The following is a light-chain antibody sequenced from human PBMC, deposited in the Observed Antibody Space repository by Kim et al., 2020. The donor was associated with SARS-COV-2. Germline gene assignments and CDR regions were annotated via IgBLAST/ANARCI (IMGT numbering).Light chain of an antibody. J-gene: IGLJ2*01. Sequence: GKTVTLSCTRSRGSIDDNYVQWYQQRPGGVPTTVIYEDDQRPSGVSDRFSGSIDNSSNSASLTISGLRTEDEADYYCQSYNRDNVIFGGGTKLTVL. CDR2: EDD. V-gene: IGLV6-57*03. CDR1: RGSIDDNY. CDR3: QSYNRDNVI.